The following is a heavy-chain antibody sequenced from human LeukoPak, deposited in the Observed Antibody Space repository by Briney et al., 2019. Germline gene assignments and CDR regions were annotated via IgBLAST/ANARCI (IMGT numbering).Heavy chain of an antibody. V-gene: IGHV3-74*01. CDR2: ISPDGTIT. Sequence: GGSLRLSCAASGLTLSTYCMHWVRQGPGKGLVWVSYISPDGTITRYADSVKGRFTISRDNAKNTLYLQMNSLRAEDTAVYYCATPWSYWGQGTLVTVSS. D-gene: IGHD3-3*01. CDR1: GLTLSTYC. CDR3: ATPWSY. J-gene: IGHJ4*02.